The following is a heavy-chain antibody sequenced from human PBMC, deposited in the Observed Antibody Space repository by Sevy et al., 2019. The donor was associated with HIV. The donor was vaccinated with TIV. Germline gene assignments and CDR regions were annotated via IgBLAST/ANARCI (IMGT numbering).Heavy chain of an antibody. CDR1: GGSISCYY. D-gene: IGHD4-17*01. CDR2: IYTSGST. V-gene: IGHV4-4*07. J-gene: IGHJ4*02. CDR3: VRDDYGDYSIDY. Sequence: SETLSLTCTVSGGSISCYYWSWIRQPAGKGLEWIGRIYTSGSTNYNPSLKSRVTMSLDTSKNHFSLKLTSVTAADTAVYYCVRDDYGDYSIDYWGQGTLVTVSS.